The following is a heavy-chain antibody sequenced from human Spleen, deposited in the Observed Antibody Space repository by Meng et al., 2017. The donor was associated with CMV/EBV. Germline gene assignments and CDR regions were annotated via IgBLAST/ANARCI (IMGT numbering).Heavy chain of an antibody. CDR2: INANNGGT. Sequence: ASVKVSCKASGYTFSGYYIHWVRQAPGQGLEWMGRINANNGGTNYAHKFQGRVIMTRDTSISTAYMEVSRLRSDDTAVYYCARAQSNYPTYYYDSSGFDHWGQGTLVTVSS. V-gene: IGHV1-2*02. CDR1: GYTFSGYY. J-gene: IGHJ4*02. D-gene: IGHD3-22*01. CDR3: ARAQSNYPTYYYDSSGFDH.